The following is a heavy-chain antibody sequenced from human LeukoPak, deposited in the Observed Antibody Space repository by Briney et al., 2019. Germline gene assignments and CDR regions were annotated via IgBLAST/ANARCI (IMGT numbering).Heavy chain of an antibody. V-gene: IGHV4-61*05. D-gene: IGHD1-20*01. CDR2: IYYSGST. J-gene: IGHJ3*02. CDR3: ARAKRYNWNNDAFDI. Sequence: SETLSLTCTVSGGSISSSSYYWSWIRQPPGKGLEWIGYIYYSGSTNYNPSLKSRVTISVDTSKNQFSLKLSSVTAADTAVYYCARAKRYNWNNDAFDIWGQGTMVTVSS. CDR1: GGSISSSSYY.